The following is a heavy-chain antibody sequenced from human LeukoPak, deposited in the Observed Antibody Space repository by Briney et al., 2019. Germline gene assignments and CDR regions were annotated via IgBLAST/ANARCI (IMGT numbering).Heavy chain of an antibody. CDR1: GGSMNTYY. D-gene: IGHD3-22*01. CDR2: VYYRGST. Sequence: SETLSLTCTVSGGSMNTYYWSWIRQLPGKGLEWIGYVYYRGSTNYSPSLKSRVTISADTPKNQFSLKLISVTAADTAVYFCARLTTMTIGTYYYYMDVWGKGTTDIVSS. V-gene: IGHV4-59*01. J-gene: IGHJ6*03. CDR3: ARLTTMTIGTYYYYMDV.